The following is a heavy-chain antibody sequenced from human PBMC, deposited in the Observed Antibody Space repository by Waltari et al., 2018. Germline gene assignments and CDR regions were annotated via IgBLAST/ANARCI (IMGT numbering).Heavy chain of an antibody. CDR2: ISDGDKSI. D-gene: IGHD2-15*01. CDR1: GIRFSSFG. Sequence: ELQLVESGGGLVQPGGSLRIPCVASGIRFSSFGRNWVRQAPGKGLEWISYISDGDKSISYAESVKGRFTVSRDNAKNSLHLQMNNLRAEDTATYYCVRDGLGSGWTRVDVWGQGTTVTVSS. V-gene: IGHV3-48*03. CDR3: VRDGLGSGWTRVDV. J-gene: IGHJ6*02.